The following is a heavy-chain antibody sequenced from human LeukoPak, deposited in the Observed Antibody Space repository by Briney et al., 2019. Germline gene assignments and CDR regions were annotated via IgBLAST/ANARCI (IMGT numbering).Heavy chain of an antibody. Sequence: SSETLSLTCTVSGGSISSYYWSWIRQPPGKRLEWIGYIYYSGSTNYNPSLKSRVTISVDTSKNQFSLKLSSVTAADTAVYYCARAWAPGEFDYWGQGTLVTVSS. D-gene: IGHD1-26*01. CDR3: ARAWAPGEFDY. V-gene: IGHV4-59*01. CDR1: GGSISSYY. CDR2: IYYSGST. J-gene: IGHJ4*02.